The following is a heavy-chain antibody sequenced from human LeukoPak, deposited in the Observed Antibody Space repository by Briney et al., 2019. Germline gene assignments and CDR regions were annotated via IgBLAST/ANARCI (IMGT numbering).Heavy chain of an antibody. CDR2: ISSTSRYI. CDR1: GFIFNSYS. Sequence: GGSLRLSCAASGFIFNSYSMKWVRQAPGKGLEWVSFISSTSRYIDYADSVKGRFTISRDNAKNSLYLQMHSLRAEDTAVYYCAREDNWFFDLWGRGTLVTVSS. J-gene: IGHJ2*01. CDR3: AREDNWFFDL. V-gene: IGHV3-21*01.